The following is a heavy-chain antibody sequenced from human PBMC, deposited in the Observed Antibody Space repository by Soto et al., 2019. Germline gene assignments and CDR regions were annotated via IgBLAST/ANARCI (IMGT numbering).Heavy chain of an antibody. Sequence: GGSLRLSCAASGFTFEDYAMHWVRQAPGKGLEWVSGISWNSGSIGYADSVKGRFTISRDNAKNSLYLQMNSLRAEDTALYYCAKVSGGWYRGAFDIWGQGTMVTVSS. D-gene: IGHD6-19*01. CDR3: AKVSGGWYRGAFDI. V-gene: IGHV3-9*01. CDR1: GFTFEDYA. CDR2: ISWNSGSI. J-gene: IGHJ3*02.